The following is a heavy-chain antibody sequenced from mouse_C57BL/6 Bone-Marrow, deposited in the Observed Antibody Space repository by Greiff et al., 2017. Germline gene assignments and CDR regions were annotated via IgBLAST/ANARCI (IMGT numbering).Heavy chain of an antibody. J-gene: IGHJ4*01. CDR2: ISNGGGST. D-gene: IGHD1-1*01. Sequence: DVQLVESGGGLVQPGGSLKLSCAASGFTFSDYYMYWVRQTPEKRLEWVAYISNGGGSTYYPDTVKGRFTISRDNAKNTLYLQMSRLKSEDTAMYYCARRGTTVKDYWGQGTSVTVSS. CDR3: ARRGTTVKDY. V-gene: IGHV5-12*01. CDR1: GFTFSDYY.